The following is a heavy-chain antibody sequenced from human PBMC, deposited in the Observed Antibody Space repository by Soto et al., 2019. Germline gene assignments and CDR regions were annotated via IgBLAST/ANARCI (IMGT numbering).Heavy chain of an antibody. V-gene: IGHV3-30-3*01. CDR1: GFTFSSYA. CDR3: ARAARLDY. D-gene: IGHD6-6*01. J-gene: IGHJ4*02. CDR2: ISYDGSNK. Sequence: CLRLSCAASGFTFSSYAMHWVRQAPGKGLEWVAVISYDGSNKYYADSVKGRFTISRDNSKNTLYLQMNSLRAEDTAVYYCARAARLDYWGQGTLVTVSS.